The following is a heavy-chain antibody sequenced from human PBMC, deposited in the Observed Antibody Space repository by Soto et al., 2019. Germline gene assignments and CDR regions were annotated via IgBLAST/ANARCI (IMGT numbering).Heavy chain of an antibody. Sequence: QVQLVESGGGVVQPGTSLRLSCVASGFPFNKFDMPWIRQTPDKRLHGAAFIAYDGINTNYTGSVKVRFSVSRDNSKNTVSLQMNNLGLEDTSTYFCARGDQYDILHRYYAMDVWGPGTTVTISS. J-gene: IGHJ6*02. CDR3: ARGDQYDILHRYYAMDV. V-gene: IGHV3-30-3*01. D-gene: IGHD1-26*01. CDR2: IAYDGINT. CDR1: GFPFNKFD.